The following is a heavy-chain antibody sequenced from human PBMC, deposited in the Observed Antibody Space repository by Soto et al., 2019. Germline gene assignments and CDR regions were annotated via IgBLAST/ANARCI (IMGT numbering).Heavy chain of an antibody. V-gene: IGHV3-23*01. J-gene: IGHJ4*02. Sequence: EVQRLESGGGLVQPWGSLRLSCAASGFPFGSHAMSWVRQAPGKVLAWVSLVSGTGGTTNYADSVKGRFTISRDNSQKTLYLQMNSLRAEDTAIYYCAKGKAHTLFGVDTLFDYWGQGTLVTVSS. D-gene: IGHD3-3*01. CDR1: GFPFGSHA. CDR3: AKGKAHTLFGVDTLFDY. CDR2: VSGTGGTT.